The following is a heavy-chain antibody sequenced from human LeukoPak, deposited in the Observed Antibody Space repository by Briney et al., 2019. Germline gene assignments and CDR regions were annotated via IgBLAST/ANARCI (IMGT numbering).Heavy chain of an antibody. J-gene: IGHJ4*02. CDR2: ISYAGSYK. CDR3: AKDRYSGLNTIDY. CDR1: EFTFSTYG. V-gene: IGHV3-30*18. Sequence: GGSLRLSCAASEFTFSTYGMHWVRQAPGKGLEWVAVISYAGSYKFYADSVKGRFTISRDNSKSTLYPQMNSLRAEDTAVYYCAKDRYSGLNTIDYWGQGTLVTVSS. D-gene: IGHD6-13*01.